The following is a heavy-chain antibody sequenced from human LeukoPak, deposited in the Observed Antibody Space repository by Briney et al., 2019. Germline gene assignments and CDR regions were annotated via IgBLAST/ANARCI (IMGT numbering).Heavy chain of an antibody. CDR1: GFTFSSYW. D-gene: IGHD3-3*01. Sequence: PGGSLRLSCAASGFTFSSYWMSWVRQAPGKGLVWVANIKQDGSEKYYVDSVKGRFTISRDNAKNSLYLQMNSLRAEDTAVYYCARDKGVVTTNFDYWGQGTLVTVSS. CDR2: IKQDGSEK. V-gene: IGHV3-7*01. J-gene: IGHJ4*02. CDR3: ARDKGVVTTNFDY.